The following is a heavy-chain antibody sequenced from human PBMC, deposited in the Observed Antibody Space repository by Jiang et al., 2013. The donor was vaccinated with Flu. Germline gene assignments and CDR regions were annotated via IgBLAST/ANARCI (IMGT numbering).Heavy chain of an antibody. CDR2: FYYTGST. Sequence: GSGLVKPSETLSLTCTVSGASVSSGNYYWSWIRQPPGKGLEWIGYFYYTGSTNYNPSLESRVTISVDTSKNQFSLRLTSVTAADTAVYYCASRFVYGDYIDHWGQGTLVTVSS. V-gene: IGHV4-61*01. D-gene: IGHD4-17*01. CDR3: ASRFVYGDYIDH. CDR1: GASVSSGNYY. J-gene: IGHJ4*02.